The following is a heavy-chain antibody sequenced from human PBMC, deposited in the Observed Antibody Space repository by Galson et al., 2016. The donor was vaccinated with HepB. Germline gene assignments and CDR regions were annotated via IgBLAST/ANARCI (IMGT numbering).Heavy chain of an antibody. Sequence: SVKVSCKASGYSFTSYNIHWVRQAPGQGLEWMGLIYGSGGGTDYAQKFQGRVTITRDTSTSTVYMELSGLTSDDRAVYFCARDYSSGWYGYWGQGTLVTVSS. J-gene: IGHJ4*02. CDR3: ARDYSSGWYGY. V-gene: IGHV1-46*01. D-gene: IGHD6-19*01. CDR1: GYSFTSYN. CDR2: IYGSGGGT.